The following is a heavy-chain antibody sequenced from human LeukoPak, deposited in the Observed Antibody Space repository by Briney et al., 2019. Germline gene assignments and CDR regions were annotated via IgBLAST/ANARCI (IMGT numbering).Heavy chain of an antibody. D-gene: IGHD2-2*03. CDR2: ISGGGDTT. J-gene: IGHJ4*02. CDR1: GFTFSSYS. V-gene: IGHV3-23*01. Sequence: PGGSLRLSCAASGFTFSSYSMNWVRQAPGKGPEWVSIISGGGDTTFYTDSVKGRFTISRDNSKNTLYLQMNSLRDEDTAVYYCAKDSHWILFDDWGQGTLVTVSS. CDR3: AKDSHWILFDD.